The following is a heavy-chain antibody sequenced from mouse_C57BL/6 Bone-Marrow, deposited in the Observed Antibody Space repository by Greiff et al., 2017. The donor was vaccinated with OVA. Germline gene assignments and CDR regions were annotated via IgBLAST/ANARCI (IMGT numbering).Heavy chain of an antibody. Sequence: VMLVESGPGLVAPSQSLSITCTVSGFSLTSYGVHWVRQPPGKGLEWLGVIWAGGSTNYNSALMSRLSISKDNSKSQVFLKMNSLQTDDTAMYYCARGEGITTGREFAYWGQGTLVTVSA. V-gene: IGHV2-9*02. D-gene: IGHD2-4*01. CDR1: GFSLTSYG. CDR3: ARGEGITTGREFAY. CDR2: IWAGGST. J-gene: IGHJ3*01.